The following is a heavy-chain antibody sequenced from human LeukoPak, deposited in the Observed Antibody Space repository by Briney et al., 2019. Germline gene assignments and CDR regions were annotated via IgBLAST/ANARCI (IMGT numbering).Heavy chain of an antibody. D-gene: IGHD3-16*01. J-gene: IGHJ6*03. Sequence: ASVKVSCKASGYTFTGYYMHWVRQAPGQGLEWMGWINPNSGGTNYAQKFQGRVTMTTDTSTSTAYMELRSLRSDDTAVYYCARDRTGGWSHWGAYYYYYMDVWGKGTTVTISS. CDR3: ARDRTGGWSHWGAYYYYYMDV. CDR2: INPNSGGT. V-gene: IGHV1-2*02. CDR1: GYTFTGYY.